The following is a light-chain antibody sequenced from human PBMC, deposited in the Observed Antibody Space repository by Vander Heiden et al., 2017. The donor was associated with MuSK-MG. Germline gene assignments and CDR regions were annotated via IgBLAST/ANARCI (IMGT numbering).Light chain of an antibody. J-gene: IGKJ4*01. CDR1: QSVSSN. V-gene: IGKV3-15*01. Sequence: EIVMTQSPATLSVSPGERATLSCRASQSVSSNLAWYQQRPGQAPRLLIYGASTRATGIPARFSGSGSGPEFTLTIRSLQSEDFTVYYCLQYKDWGLSSGAEIKVKIK. CDR3: LQYKDWGLS. CDR2: GAS.